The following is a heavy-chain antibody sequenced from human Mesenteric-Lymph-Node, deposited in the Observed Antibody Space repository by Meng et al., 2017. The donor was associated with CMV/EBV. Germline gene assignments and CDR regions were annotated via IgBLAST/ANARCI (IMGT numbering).Heavy chain of an antibody. Sequence: NASGYSISGYDMHWVRQDPGQGLEWMGRIKPNSGGTKYAQKFQGRVTMTRDTSISTAYMELSMLRSDDTAVYYCARTLVATIGGFDYWGQGTLVTVSS. J-gene: IGHJ4*02. CDR3: ARTLVATIGGFDY. CDR1: GYSISGYD. CDR2: IKPNSGGT. V-gene: IGHV1-2*06. D-gene: IGHD5-12*01.